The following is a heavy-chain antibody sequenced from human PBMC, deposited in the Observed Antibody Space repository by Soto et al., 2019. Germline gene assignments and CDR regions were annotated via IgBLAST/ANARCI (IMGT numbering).Heavy chain of an antibody. J-gene: IGHJ4*02. D-gene: IGHD5-12*01. CDR2: IHSDGRRK. Sequence: EVQLVESGGGLVQPGGSLRLSCVGSGFTFTNYWMHWVRQAPGKGLVWVSRIHSDGRRKNNADAVRGRFTVSRDNAKNTVYLQMTSLRADDTAVYYCVRELGGHDDYWGQGTLVTVSS. CDR1: GFTFTNYW. V-gene: IGHV3-74*01. CDR3: VRELGGHDDY.